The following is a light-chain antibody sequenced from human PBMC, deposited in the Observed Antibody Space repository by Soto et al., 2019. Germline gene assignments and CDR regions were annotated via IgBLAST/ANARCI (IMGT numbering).Light chain of an antibody. V-gene: IGLV2-8*01. Sequence: QSALTQPPSASGAPGQSVTISCAGSSSDIGTYDSVSWYQQHPGKAPKLLIFEVNKRPSGVPDRFSGSKSASTASLTVSGLQAEDEANYYCSSYAGRNNFCVFGTGTKLTVL. CDR1: SSDIGTYDS. J-gene: IGLJ1*01. CDR3: SSYAGRNNFCV. CDR2: EVN.